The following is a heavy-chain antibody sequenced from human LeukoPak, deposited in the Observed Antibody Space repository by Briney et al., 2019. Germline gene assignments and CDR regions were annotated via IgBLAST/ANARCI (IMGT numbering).Heavy chain of an antibody. CDR2: IIPIFGTA. V-gene: IGHV1-69*05. CDR1: GGTISSYA. J-gene: IGHJ6*03. Sequence: SVKVSCKASGGTISSYAISWVRQAPGQGLEWMGRIIPIFGTANYAQKFQGRVTITTDESTSTAYMELSSLRSEDTAVYYCARAYCGGDCYFDYYYYMDVWGKGTTVTVSS. D-gene: IGHD2-21*02. CDR3: ARAYCGGDCYFDYYYYMDV.